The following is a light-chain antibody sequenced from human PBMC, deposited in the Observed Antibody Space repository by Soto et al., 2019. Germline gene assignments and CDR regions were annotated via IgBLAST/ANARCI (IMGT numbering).Light chain of an antibody. V-gene: IGLV2-14*01. CDR2: DVS. CDR1: RSDVGGYNY. CDR3: SSYTSSSTHYV. J-gene: IGLJ1*01. Sequence: QSALTQPASVSGSPGQSITISCTGTRSDVGGYNYVSWYQQHPGKAPKLMIYDVSNRPSGVSNRFSGSKSGNTASLTISGLQAEDEADYHCSSYTSSSTHYVFGTGTKVTVL.